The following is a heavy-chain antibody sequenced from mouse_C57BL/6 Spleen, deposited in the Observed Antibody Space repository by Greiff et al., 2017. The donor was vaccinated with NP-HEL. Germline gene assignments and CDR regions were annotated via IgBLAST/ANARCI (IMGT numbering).Heavy chain of an antibody. CDR3: ARSGAYYSNYDYAMDY. CDR2: IDPSDSYT. Sequence: VQLQQPGAELVMPGASVKLSCKASGYTFTSYWMHWVKQRPGQGLEWIGEIDPSDSYTNYNQKFKGKSTLTVDKSSSTAYMQLSSLTSEDSAVYYCARSGAYYSNYDYAMDYWGQGTSVTVSS. J-gene: IGHJ4*01. V-gene: IGHV1-69*01. D-gene: IGHD2-5*01. CDR1: GYTFTSYW.